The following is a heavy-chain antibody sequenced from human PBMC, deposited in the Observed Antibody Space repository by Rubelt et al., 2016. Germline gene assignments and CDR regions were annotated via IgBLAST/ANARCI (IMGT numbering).Heavy chain of an antibody. CDR1: SSYG. CDR3: ARDGARSGWLDY. J-gene: IGHJ4*02. V-gene: IGHV3-33*01. D-gene: IGHD6-19*01. CDR2: IWYDGRNK. Sequence: SSYGMYWVRQAPGKGLEWAAIIWYDGRNKYYADSVKGRFTVSRDDSKNTLYLQMNSLRAEDTALYYCARDGARSGWLDYWGQGTLVTVSS.